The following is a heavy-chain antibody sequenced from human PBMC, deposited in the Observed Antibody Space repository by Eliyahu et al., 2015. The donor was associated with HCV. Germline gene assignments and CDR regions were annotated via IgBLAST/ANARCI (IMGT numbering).Heavy chain of an antibody. CDR2: VYWNGND. Sequence: QITLKESGPALVKPTQTLTLTCTFSGFSFTSGVGVAWFRQPPGKALEWLALVYWNGNDRYNPSLKTRLTITKDTSKGQVVLTMTAMDPGDTATYYCSRGSGYYFFPDWGQGTLVTVSS. CDR3: SRGSGYYFFPD. D-gene: IGHD5-12*01. CDR1: GFSFTSGVG. V-gene: IGHV2-5*01. J-gene: IGHJ1*01.